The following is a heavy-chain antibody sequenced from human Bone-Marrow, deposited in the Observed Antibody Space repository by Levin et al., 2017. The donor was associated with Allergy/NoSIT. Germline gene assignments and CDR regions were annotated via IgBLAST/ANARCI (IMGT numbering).Heavy chain of an antibody. D-gene: IGHD2-2*03. CDR2: IDPDSGAT. J-gene: IGHJ6*03. V-gene: IGHV1-2*02. CDR1: GYTFTDHY. Sequence: ASVKVSCKASGYTFTDHYIHWVRRAPGQGLEWMAWIDPDSGATNYAQKFLGRVTVTRDTSISTASMELVSLTSDDTAVYYCARWIGLTYYMDVWGQGTTVTVSS. CDR3: ARWIGLTYYMDV.